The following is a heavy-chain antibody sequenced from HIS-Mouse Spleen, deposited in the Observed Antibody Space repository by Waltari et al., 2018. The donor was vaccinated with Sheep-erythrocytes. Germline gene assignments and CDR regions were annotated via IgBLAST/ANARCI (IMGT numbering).Heavy chain of an antibody. J-gene: IGHJ2*01. Sequence: QVQLVESGGGVVQPGRSLRLSCAASGFTFSSYGMHWVRQAPGKGLEWVAVISYDGSNKYYADSVKDRFTISRDNSKNTLYLQMNSLRAEDTAVYYCAKVRTVNYWYFDLWGRGTLVTVSS. D-gene: IGHD1-1*01. CDR2: ISYDGSNK. CDR1: GFTFSSYG. V-gene: IGHV3-30*18. CDR3: AKVRTVNYWYFDL.